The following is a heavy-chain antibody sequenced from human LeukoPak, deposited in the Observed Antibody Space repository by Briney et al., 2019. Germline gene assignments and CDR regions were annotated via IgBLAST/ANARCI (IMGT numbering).Heavy chain of an antibody. CDR2: INHSGST. D-gene: IGHD2-2*01. CDR3: ARRRIVVVPAVNGGYFDY. CDR1: GGSFSGYY. J-gene: IGHJ4*02. Sequence: PSETLSLTCAVYGGSFSGYYWSWIRQPPGKGLEWIGEINHSGSTNYNPSLKSRVTISVDTSKNQFSLKLSSVTAADTAVYYCARRRIVVVPAVNGGYFDYWGQGTLVTVSS. V-gene: IGHV4-34*01.